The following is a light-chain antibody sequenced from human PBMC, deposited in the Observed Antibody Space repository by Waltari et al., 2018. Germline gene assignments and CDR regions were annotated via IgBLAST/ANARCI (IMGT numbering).Light chain of an antibody. Sequence: EIVLTQSPGTLSLSPGERATLSCRASESDSKYLAWYQQRPGQAPRLLIYAASNRATGIPDRFSGSGSGTDFSLTISRLEPEDFAVYYCQMYVRLPVTFGQGTKVEIK. V-gene: IGKV3-20*01. CDR1: ESDSKY. CDR3: QMYVRLPVT. J-gene: IGKJ1*01. CDR2: AAS.